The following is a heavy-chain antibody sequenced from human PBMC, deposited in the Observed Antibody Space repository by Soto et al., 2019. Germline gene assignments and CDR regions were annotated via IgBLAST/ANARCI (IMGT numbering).Heavy chain of an antibody. CDR1: GYPFIHFD. V-gene: IGHV1-8*02. J-gene: IGHJ5*02. CDR3: ARMASAGTVNWLDP. D-gene: IGHD6-13*01. CDR2: TNPGSGKT. Sequence: ASGKVSYKVTGYPFIHFDISWVRQAAGQGLEWLGWTNPGSGKTGYASKFQGRVAMTRYASTGTSHLELSSLTSVDTAVYYCARMASAGTVNWLDPWGQVTLVTVSS.